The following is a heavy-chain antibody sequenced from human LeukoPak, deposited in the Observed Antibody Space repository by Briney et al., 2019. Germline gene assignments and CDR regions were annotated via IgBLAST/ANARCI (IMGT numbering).Heavy chain of an antibody. Sequence: PSETLSLTCSVSGGSVRSDMSHWSWLRQPPGKGLEWIGYIYYSGSTNYNPSLKSRVTISVDTSKNQFSLKLSSVTAADTAVYYCARDGLYCSSTSCYGEDPNYYYYGMDVWGQGTTVTVSS. J-gene: IGHJ6*02. D-gene: IGHD2-2*01. CDR2: IYYSGST. CDR3: ARDGLYCSSTSCYGEDPNYYYYGMDV. CDR1: GGSVRSDMSH. V-gene: IGHV4-61*01.